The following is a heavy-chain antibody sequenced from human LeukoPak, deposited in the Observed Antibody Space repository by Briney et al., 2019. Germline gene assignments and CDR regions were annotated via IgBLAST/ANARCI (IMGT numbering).Heavy chain of an antibody. D-gene: IGHD6-13*01. J-gene: IGHJ4*02. V-gene: IGHV3-30*18. Sequence: GGSLRLSCAASGFTFSSYGMHWVRQAPGKGLEWVAVISYDGSNTYYADSVQGRFTISRDNSKNTLYLQVNSLRAEDTAVYYCAKGGQQLVRNSFDYWGQGALVTVSS. CDR3: AKGGQQLVRNSFDY. CDR2: ISYDGSNT. CDR1: GFTFSSYG.